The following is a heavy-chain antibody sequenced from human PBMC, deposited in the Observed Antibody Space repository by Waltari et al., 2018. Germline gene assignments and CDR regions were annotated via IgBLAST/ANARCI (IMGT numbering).Heavy chain of an antibody. CDR2: ISGSGGST. CDR3: AKGGGVKYYDFWSGYSPARAFDI. D-gene: IGHD3-3*01. CDR1: GFTFSSYA. Sequence: EVQLVESGGGLVQPGGSLRLSCAASGFTFSSYAMSWVRQAPGKGLEWVSAISGSGGSTYYADSVKGRFTISRDKSKNTLYLQMNSLRAEDTAVYYCAKGGGVKYYDFWSGYSPARAFDIWGQGTMVTVSS. V-gene: IGHV3-23*04. J-gene: IGHJ3*02.